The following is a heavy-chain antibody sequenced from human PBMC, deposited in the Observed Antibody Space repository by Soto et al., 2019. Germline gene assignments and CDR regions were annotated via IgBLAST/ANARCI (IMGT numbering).Heavy chain of an antibody. CDR3: ASLPSGNYYYYYMDV. D-gene: IGHD1-26*01. J-gene: IGHJ6*03. CDR1: GGSISSYY. Sequence: QVQLQESGPGLVKPSETLSLTCTVSGGSISSYYWSWIRQPPGKGLEWIGYIYYSGSTNYNPSLRSRVTISVDTSKNQFSLKLSSVTAADTAVYYCASLPSGNYYYYYMDVWGKGTTVTVSS. CDR2: IYYSGST. V-gene: IGHV4-59*08.